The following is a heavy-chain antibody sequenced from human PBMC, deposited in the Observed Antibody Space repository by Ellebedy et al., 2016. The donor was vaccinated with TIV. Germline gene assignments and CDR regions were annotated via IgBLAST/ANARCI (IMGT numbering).Heavy chain of an antibody. D-gene: IGHD6-13*01. V-gene: IGHV5-51*01. CDR2: IYPGDSDT. Sequence: GGSLRLXXKGSGYSFTSYWIGWVRQMPGKALEWMGIIYPGDSDTRYSPSFQGQVTISADKSISTAYLQWSSLKASDTAMYYCARSSFSSSWYVPFDYWGQGTLVTVSS. CDR1: GYSFTSYW. J-gene: IGHJ4*02. CDR3: ARSSFSSSWYVPFDY.